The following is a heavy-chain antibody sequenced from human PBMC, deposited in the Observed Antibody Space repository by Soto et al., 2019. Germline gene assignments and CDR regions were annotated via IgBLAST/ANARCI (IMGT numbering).Heavy chain of an antibody. CDR3: ARARGGFYRT. Sequence: SETLSLTCAVYGGSFSGYYWSWIRQPPGKGLEWIGEINHSGSTNYNPSLKSRVTISVDTSKNQFSLKLSSVTAADTAVYYCARARGGFYRTWGQGTLVTVSS. CDR2: INHSGST. V-gene: IGHV4-34*01. D-gene: IGHD4-4*01. CDR1: GGSFSGYY. J-gene: IGHJ5*02.